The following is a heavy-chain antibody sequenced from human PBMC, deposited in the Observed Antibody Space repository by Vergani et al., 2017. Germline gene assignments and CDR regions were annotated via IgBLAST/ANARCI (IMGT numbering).Heavy chain of an antibody. J-gene: IGHJ6*03. CDR2: LTASGSGI. CDR3: ARDFLTRVTTLDYYYMGV. Sequence: HVQMVESGGGVVQPGGSLRLSCAASGFSFSTYGMHWVRQAPGKGLEWVSGLTASGSGISYADSVRGRFTISRDNSKNTLFLQMDSLRAEDTAVYYCARDFLTRVTTLDYYYMGVWGKGTTVTVSS. D-gene: IGHD1-1*01. CDR1: GFSFSTYG. V-gene: IGHV3-NL1*01.